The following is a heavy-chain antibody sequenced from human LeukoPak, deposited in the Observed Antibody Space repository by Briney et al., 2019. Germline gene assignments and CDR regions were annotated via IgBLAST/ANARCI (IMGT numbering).Heavy chain of an antibody. Sequence: GGSLRLSCAASGFTFSSYGMHWVRQAPGKGLEWAAVVSYDGSNQYYADSVKGRFTISRDNSKNTLYLQMNSLSAEDTALYYCAKETLVSSWYFLDSWGQGTLVTVSS. CDR2: VSYDGSNQ. CDR1: GFTFSSYG. V-gene: IGHV3-30*18. CDR3: AKETLVSSWYFLDS. D-gene: IGHD6-13*01. J-gene: IGHJ4*02.